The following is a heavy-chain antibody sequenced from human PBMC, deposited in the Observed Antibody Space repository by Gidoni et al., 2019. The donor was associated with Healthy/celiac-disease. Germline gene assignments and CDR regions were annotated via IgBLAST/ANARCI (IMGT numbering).Heavy chain of an antibody. CDR1: GFTFDDYA. Sequence: EVQLVESGGGLVQPGRSLRLSCAASGFTFDDYAMHWVRQAPGKGLEWVSGISWNSGSIGYADSVKGRFTISRDNAKNSLYLQMNSLRAEDTALYYCAKDIETGTTLFSFDYWGQGTLVTVSS. D-gene: IGHD1-7*01. J-gene: IGHJ4*02. V-gene: IGHV3-9*01. CDR2: ISWNSGSI. CDR3: AKDIETGTTLFSFDY.